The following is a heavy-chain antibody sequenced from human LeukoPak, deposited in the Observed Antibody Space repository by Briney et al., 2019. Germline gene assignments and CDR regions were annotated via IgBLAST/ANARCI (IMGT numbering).Heavy chain of an antibody. J-gene: IGHJ4*02. D-gene: IGHD3-9*01. V-gene: IGHV5-51*01. Sequence: GASLQISCEGSGSSFTSYWIGWVRQLPGKGLEWVGIIYPGDSDTRYSPSFQGQVTVSADKSISTAYLQWSSLKASDTAMYYCARLYDILTGNSFDYWGQGTLVTVSS. CDR3: ARLYDILTGNSFDY. CDR2: IYPGDSDT. CDR1: GSSFTSYW.